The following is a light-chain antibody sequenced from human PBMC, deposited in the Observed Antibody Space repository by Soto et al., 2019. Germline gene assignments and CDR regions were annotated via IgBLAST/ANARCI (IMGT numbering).Light chain of an antibody. J-gene: IGKJ2*01. Sequence: EIVLTQSPGTLSLSPGERAALSCRASQSVSSSPLSWYQQKPGQAPRLLIYSASNRATGIPDRFSGSVSGTDFTLTISRLEPEDFAVYYCQHHGSSPPMYTFGQGPKLEIK. CDR2: SAS. CDR3: QHHGSSPPMYT. V-gene: IGKV3-20*01. CDR1: QSVSSSP.